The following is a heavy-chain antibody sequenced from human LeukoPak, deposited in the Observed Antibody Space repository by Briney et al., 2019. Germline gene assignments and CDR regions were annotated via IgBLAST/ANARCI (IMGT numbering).Heavy chain of an antibody. CDR1: GLTFSRYV. J-gene: IGHJ3*02. Sequence: SGRSLTLSCGASGLTFSRYVVHWVHQAPGKGLEWVAVISYDGNNKYYTDSVKGRFTISRDNSKNTLYLQMNSLRPEDTAVYYCARDNGDYGGTFDIWGQGTKVTVSS. CDR3: ARDNGDYGGTFDI. V-gene: IGHV3-30-3*01. CDR2: ISYDGNNK. D-gene: IGHD4-17*01.